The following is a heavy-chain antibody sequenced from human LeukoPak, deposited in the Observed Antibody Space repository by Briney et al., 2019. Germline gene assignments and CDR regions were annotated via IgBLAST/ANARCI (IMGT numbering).Heavy chain of an antibody. Sequence: SEALSLTCTVSGGSINSYYWSWIRQPPGKGLEWIGYVYYSGSTNYNPSLKSRVTISVDTSKNQFSLKLSSVTAADTAVYYCARSREQIQLWFSGFDPWGQGTLVTVSS. CDR3: ARSREQIQLWFSGFDP. J-gene: IGHJ5*02. CDR2: VYYSGST. V-gene: IGHV4-59*01. D-gene: IGHD5-18*01. CDR1: GGSINSYY.